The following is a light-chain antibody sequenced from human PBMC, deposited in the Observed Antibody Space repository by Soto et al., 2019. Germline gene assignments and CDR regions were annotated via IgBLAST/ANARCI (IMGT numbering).Light chain of an antibody. CDR1: PSVSSY. Sequence: EIVLTQSPATRSLAPGEGPPLSCSALPSVSSYFAWYEHKPGKAPSLLLFDASNRATGIPARFSVSGSVTDFTLTISSLEPEDFAVYYGQQRSNWPTFGGGTKVETK. CDR3: QQRSNWPT. V-gene: IGKV3-11*01. CDR2: DAS. J-gene: IGKJ4*01.